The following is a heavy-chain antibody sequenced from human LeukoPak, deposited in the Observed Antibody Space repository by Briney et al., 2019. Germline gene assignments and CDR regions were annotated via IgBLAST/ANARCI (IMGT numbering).Heavy chain of an antibody. CDR1: GFTFSTYS. CDR3: ARPVSSWSSSSRY. Sequence: PGGSLRLSCAASGFTFSTYSMNWVRQAPGKGLEWVSSSSSSSSYIYYADSVKGRFTISRDNAKNSLYLQMNSLRAEDTAVYYCARPVSSWSSSSRYWGQGTLVTVSS. J-gene: IGHJ4*02. V-gene: IGHV3-21*01. CDR2: SSSSSSYI. D-gene: IGHD6-6*01.